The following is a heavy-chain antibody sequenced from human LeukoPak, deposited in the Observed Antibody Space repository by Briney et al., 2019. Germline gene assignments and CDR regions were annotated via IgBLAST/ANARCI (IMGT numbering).Heavy chain of an antibody. Sequence: SSETLSLTCTVSGGYISSYYWSWLRQPPGEGLEWIGYIYYSGSTNYNPSLKSRVTISVDTSKNQFSLKLSSVTAADTAVYYCARVRMYGSGSYPFDYWGQGTLVTVSS. CDR2: IYYSGST. V-gene: IGHV4-59*01. D-gene: IGHD3-10*01. CDR3: ARVRMYGSGSYPFDY. CDR1: GGYISSYY. J-gene: IGHJ4*02.